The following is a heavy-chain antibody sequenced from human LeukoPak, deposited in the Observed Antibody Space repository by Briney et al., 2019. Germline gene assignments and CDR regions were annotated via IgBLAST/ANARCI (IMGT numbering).Heavy chain of an antibody. J-gene: IGHJ6*02. V-gene: IGHV3-23*01. CDR1: GFTFSSYA. CDR2: ISGGGGST. Sequence: GGSLRLSCAASGFTFSSYAMSWGRQGPGEGVEWGSAISGGGGSTYYADSVKGRFTISRDNSKNTLYLQMNSLRAEDTAVYYCARYPPESYPIYCSSTSCYAGYGMDVWGQGTTVTVSS. D-gene: IGHD2-2*01. CDR3: ARYPPESYPIYCSSTSCYAGYGMDV.